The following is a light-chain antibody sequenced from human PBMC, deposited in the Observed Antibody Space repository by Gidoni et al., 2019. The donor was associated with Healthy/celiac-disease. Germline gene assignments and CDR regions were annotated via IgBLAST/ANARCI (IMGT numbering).Light chain of an antibody. CDR1: QSVTSSY. V-gene: IGKV3D-20*01. CDR3: QQYGSSRFT. Sequence: EIVLTQSPATLSLPPGERATLSCGASQSVTSSYLACYQQKPGLAPRLLIYDASSRATGIPDRFSGRGSGTDFTLTISRLEPEDFAVYYCQQYGSSRFTFGQGTRLEIK. CDR2: DAS. J-gene: IGKJ5*01.